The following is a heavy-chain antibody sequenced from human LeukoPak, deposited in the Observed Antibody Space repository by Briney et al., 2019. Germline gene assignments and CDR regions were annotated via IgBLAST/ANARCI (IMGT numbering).Heavy chain of an antibody. J-gene: IGHJ4*02. CDR3: ARQYSFDY. V-gene: IGHV3-21*04. CDR1: GFTFSTCS. D-gene: IGHD2-15*01. CDR2: ISSSSSYI. Sequence: PGGSLRLSCAASGFTFSTCSMNWVRQAPGKGLEWVSSISSSSSYIYYADSVKGRFTISRDNSKNTLYVQMNSLRAEDTAVYFCARQYSFDYWGQGTLVTVSS.